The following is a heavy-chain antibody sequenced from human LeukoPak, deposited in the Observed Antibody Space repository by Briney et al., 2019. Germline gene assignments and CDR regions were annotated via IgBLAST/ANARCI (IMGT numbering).Heavy chain of an antibody. V-gene: IGHV3-23*01. Sequence: GGSLRLSCAASGFTFSSYAMSWVRQAPGKGLEWVSAISGSGGSTYYADSVKGRFTISRDNSKNTLYLQMNSLRAEDTAVYYCARDRVGVQVPAANTNWFDPWGQGTLVTVSS. CDR3: ARDRVGVQVPAANTNWFDP. D-gene: IGHD2-2*01. CDR1: GFTFSSYA. CDR2: ISGSGGST. J-gene: IGHJ5*02.